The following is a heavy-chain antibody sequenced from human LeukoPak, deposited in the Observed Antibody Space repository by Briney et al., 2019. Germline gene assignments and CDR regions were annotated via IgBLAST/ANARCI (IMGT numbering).Heavy chain of an antibody. D-gene: IGHD2-15*01. J-gene: IGHJ4*02. CDR2: IYTSGST. Sequence: SETLSLTCTVSGGSISSGSSYWSWIRQPAGKGLDWFGRIYTSGSTNYNRSVKSRVTISVDTSKNQFYLKLSFVTAADTAVYYCARDQRYCSGGSCYSKPADYWGQGTLVTVSS. CDR3: ARDQRYCSGGSCYSKPADY. CDR1: GGSISSGSSY. V-gene: IGHV4-61*02.